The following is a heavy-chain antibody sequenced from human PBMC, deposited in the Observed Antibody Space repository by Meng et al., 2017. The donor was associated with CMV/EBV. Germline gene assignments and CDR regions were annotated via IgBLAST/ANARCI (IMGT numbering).Heavy chain of an antibody. V-gene: IGHV3-30*02. CDR3: AKDLTVLGSSWGFVRGGMDV. D-gene: IGHD6-13*01. CDR2: IRYDGSNK. CDR1: GFTFSSYG. Sequence: GESLKISCAASGFTFSSYGMHWVRQAPGKGLEWVAFIRYDGSNKYYADSVKGQFTISRDNSKNTLYLQMNSLRAEDTAVYYCAKDLTVLGSSWGFVRGGMDVWGQGTTVTVSS. J-gene: IGHJ6*02.